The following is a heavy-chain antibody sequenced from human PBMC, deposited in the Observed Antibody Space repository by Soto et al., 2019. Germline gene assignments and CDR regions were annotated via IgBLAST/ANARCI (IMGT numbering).Heavy chain of an antibody. CDR2: IYHSGSA. V-gene: IGHV4-4*02. CDR1: GDSIKTNYW. Sequence: SETLSLTCLVSGDSIKTNYWWAWVRQPPGQVLEWIGEIYHSGSAIYTPSLKSRVTLSLDESKNQFSLKLSSVTAADTAVYYCARGSVVAATLFGYWGQGTLVTVSS. CDR3: ARGSVVAATLFGY. D-gene: IGHD2-15*01. J-gene: IGHJ4*02.